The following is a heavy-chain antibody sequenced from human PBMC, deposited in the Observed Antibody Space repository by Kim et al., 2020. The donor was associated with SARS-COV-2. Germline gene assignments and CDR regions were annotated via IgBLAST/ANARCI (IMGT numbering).Heavy chain of an antibody. Sequence: SLKSRVTISVDTSKNQFSLKLSSVTAADTAVYYCARHRYSGSFSPYYFDYWGQGTLVTVSS. CDR3: ARHRYSGSFSPYYFDY. D-gene: IGHD1-26*01. V-gene: IGHV4-59*08. J-gene: IGHJ4*02.